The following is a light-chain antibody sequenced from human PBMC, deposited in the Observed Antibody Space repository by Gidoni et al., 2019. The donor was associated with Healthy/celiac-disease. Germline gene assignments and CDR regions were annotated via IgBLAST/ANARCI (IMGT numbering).Light chain of an antibody. Sequence: VMTQSPATLSVPPGERATLSCRASQCVSSNLAWNQQKPGQAPRLRIYGASTRATGIPARVSGSGSGTEVTITSSSLQSEDLAVNYGQQYNNGPQTCGQXTKVEIK. CDR2: GAS. J-gene: IGKJ1*01. CDR1: QCVSSN. CDR3: QQYNNGPQT. V-gene: IGKV3-15*01.